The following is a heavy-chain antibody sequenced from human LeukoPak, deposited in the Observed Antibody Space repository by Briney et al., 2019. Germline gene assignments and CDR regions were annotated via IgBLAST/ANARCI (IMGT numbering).Heavy chain of an antibody. CDR1: GGPVGCDNSY. CDR2: IYADGSS. V-gene: IGHV4-61*02. CDR3: ARGYYYRT. Sequence: TSSETLSLTCTVSGGPVGCDNSYGNWIRQPAGKGLEWIGRIYADGSSTYNPSLKSRVTILVDTSKNQFSLTLSSMTATDTAVYYCARGYYYRTWGLGTLVTVSS. J-gene: IGHJ4*02. D-gene: IGHD3-10*01.